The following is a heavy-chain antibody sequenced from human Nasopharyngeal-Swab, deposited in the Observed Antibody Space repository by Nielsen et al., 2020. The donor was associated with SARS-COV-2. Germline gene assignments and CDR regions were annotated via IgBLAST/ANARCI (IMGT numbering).Heavy chain of an antibody. CDR2: IYPGDSDP. D-gene: IGHD2-15*01. J-gene: IGHJ5*02. V-gene: IGHV5-51*01. Sequence: GEPPKLSCNGSGYRFTRYSTGWVRQMPGKGLEWLGIIYPGDSDPSYSPSFEGQVTISADKSISTAYLQWSSLKASDTAMYYCARQRQYCSGGSCYSKWFDPWGQGTLVTVSS. CDR3: ARQRQYCSGGSCYSKWFDP. CDR1: GYRFTRYS.